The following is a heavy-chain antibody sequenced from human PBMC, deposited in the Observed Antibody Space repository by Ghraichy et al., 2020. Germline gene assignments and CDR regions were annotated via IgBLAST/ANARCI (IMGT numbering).Heavy chain of an antibody. J-gene: IGHJ4*02. D-gene: IGHD6-19*01. Sequence: EPLNISCTVSGGSVSSDSYYWNWVRQSPGKGLEWIGYIYDNGGTKYNPSLKSRVTISVDTSKKQYSLHLISVTAADTALYFCVIGVGWLPDFWGRGTLVTVSS. CDR3: VIGVGWLPDF. V-gene: IGHV4-61*01. CDR1: GGSVSSDSYY. CDR2: IYDNGGT.